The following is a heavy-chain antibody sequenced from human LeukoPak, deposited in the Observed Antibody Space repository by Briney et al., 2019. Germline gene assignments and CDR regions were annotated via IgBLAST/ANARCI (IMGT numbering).Heavy chain of an antibody. J-gene: IGHJ4*02. CDR2: IYSGGST. V-gene: IGHV3-66*01. CDR3: ARVWSIAVAGYFDY. CDR1: GFTVSSNY. D-gene: IGHD6-19*01. Sequence: PGGSLRLSCAASGFTVSSNYMSWDRQAPGKGLEWVSVIYSGGSTYYADSVKGRFTISRDNSKNTLYLQMNSLRAEDTAVYYCARVWSIAVAGYFDYWGQGTLVTVSS.